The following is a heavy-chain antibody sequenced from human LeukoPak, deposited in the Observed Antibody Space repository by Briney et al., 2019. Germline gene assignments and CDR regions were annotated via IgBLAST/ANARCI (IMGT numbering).Heavy chain of an antibody. Sequence: PSETLSLTCTVSGGSISSSSYYWVWIRQPPGKGLEWIGNIFNSGSTYYNPSLKSRVTISLDTSKNQLSLKVSSVTAADTAVYYCARRRGDSSNFDYWGQGTRVTVSS. J-gene: IGHJ4*02. D-gene: IGHD6-13*01. CDR1: GGSISSSSYY. CDR3: ARRRGDSSNFDY. V-gene: IGHV4-39*01. CDR2: IFNSGST.